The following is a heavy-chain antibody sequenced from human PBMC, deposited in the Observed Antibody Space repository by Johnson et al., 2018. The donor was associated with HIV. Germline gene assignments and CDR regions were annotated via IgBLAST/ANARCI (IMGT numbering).Heavy chain of an antibody. CDR2: IKQDGYEK. CDR1: GFTVR. J-gene: IGHJ3*02. Sequence: VQLVESGGGVVQPGGSLRLSCVASGFTVRKGLEWVANIKQDGYEKYYVDSVKGRFTISRDNAKNLLFLQLNSLRADDTAVYYCARVIVYDSSGKAFDIWGQGTMVSVSS. D-gene: IGHD3-22*01. CDR3: ARVIVYDSSGKAFDI. V-gene: IGHV3-7*01.